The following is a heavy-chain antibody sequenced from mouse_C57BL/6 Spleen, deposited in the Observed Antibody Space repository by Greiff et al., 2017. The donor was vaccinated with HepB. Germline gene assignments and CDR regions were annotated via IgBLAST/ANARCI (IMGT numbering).Heavy chain of an antibody. J-gene: IGHJ1*03. CDR1: GYSITSGYY. CDR2: ISYDGSN. D-gene: IGHD3-3*01. V-gene: IGHV3-6*01. Sequence: EVQLQESGPGLVKPSQSLSLTCSVTGYSITSGYYWNWIRQFPGNKLAWVGYISYDGSNNYNPSLKNRISITRATSKNQFFLKLNSVTTEDTATYYCARDWDRGYFDVWGTGTTVTVSS. CDR3: ARDWDRGYFDV.